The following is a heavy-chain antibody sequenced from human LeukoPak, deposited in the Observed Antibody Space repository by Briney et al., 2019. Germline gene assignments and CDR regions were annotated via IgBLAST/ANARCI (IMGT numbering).Heavy chain of an antibody. V-gene: IGHV3-23*01. CDR3: AKDQYSSSWYGAPFDY. CDR1: GFTFSSYA. CDR2: ISGSGGST. J-gene: IGHJ4*02. D-gene: IGHD6-13*01. Sequence: GGSLRLSCAASGFTFSSYAMSWVRQAPGKGLEWVSAISGSGGSTYYADSVKGRFTISRDNSKNTLYLQMNSLRAEDTAVYYCAKDQYSSSWYGAPFDYWGQGTLVTVSS.